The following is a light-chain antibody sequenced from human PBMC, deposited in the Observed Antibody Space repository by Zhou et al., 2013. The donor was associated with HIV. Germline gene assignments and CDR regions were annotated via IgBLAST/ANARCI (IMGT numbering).Light chain of an antibody. CDR1: NSDVGAYNY. Sequence: QSALTQPASVSGSPGQSITISCTGTNSDVGAYNYVSWYQQYPGKAPKLIIYDVSNRPSGVSNRFSASKSGNTASLTISGLQAEDEADYYCTSFTTSSNVVFGGGTKVTVL. CDR2: DVS. V-gene: IGLV2-14*03. J-gene: IGLJ2*01. CDR3: TSFTTSSNVV.